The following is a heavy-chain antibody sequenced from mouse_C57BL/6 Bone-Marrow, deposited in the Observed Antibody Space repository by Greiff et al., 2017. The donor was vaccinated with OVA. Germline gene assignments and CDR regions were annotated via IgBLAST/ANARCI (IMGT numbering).Heavy chain of an antibody. J-gene: IGHJ3*01. V-gene: IGHV1-62-2*01. CDR2: FYPGSGSI. CDR1: GYTFTEYT. CDR3: ARHEDQGYDYDGAWFAY. D-gene: IGHD2-4*01. Sequence: QVQLQQSGAELVKPGASVKLSCKASGYTFTEYTIHWVKQRSGQGLEWIGWFYPGSGSIKYNEKFKDKATLTADKSSSTVYMELSRLTSEDSAVYCCARHEDQGYDYDGAWFAYWGQGTLVTVSA.